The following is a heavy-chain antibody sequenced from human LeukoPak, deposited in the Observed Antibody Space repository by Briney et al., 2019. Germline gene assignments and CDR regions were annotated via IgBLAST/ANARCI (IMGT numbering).Heavy chain of an antibody. CDR1: GFTFSTYA. CDR2: ISGSGAGT. V-gene: IGHV3-23*01. CDR3: AKEQNSKGFFDY. D-gene: IGHD4-23*01. J-gene: IGHJ4*02. Sequence: GGSLRLSCAASGFTFSTYAMSWVRQAPGKGREWVSTISGSGAGTYYADSVKGRFTISRDNSKNTLYLQMNSLRAEDTAVYYCAKEQNSKGFFDYWGQGTLVTVSS.